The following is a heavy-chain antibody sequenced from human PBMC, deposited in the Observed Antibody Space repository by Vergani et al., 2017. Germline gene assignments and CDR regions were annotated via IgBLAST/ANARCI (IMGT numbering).Heavy chain of an antibody. V-gene: IGHV3-21*01. Sequence: EVQLVESGGGLVKPGGSLRLSCAASGFTFSSYSMNWVRQAPGKGLEWVSSISSSSSYIYYADSVKGRFTISRDNAKNSLYLQMNSLRAEDTAVYYCARERRVRGVNEYWGQGTLVTVSS. D-gene: IGHD3-10*01. J-gene: IGHJ4*02. CDR3: ARERRVRGVNEY. CDR1: GFTFSSYS. CDR2: ISSSSSYI.